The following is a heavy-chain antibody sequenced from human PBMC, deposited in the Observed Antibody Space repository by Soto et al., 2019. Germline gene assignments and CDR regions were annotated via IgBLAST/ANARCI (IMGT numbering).Heavy chain of an antibody. CDR3: AGYCSSTSCYSRY. J-gene: IGHJ4*02. D-gene: IGHD2-2*01. V-gene: IGHV3-30-3*01. CDR1: GFTFSSYA. CDR2: ISYDGSNK. Sequence: PGGSLRLSCAASGFTFSSYAMHWVRQAPGKGLEWVAVISYDGSNKYYADSVKGRFTISRDNSKNTLYLQMNSLRAEDTAVYYCAGYCSSTSCYSRYWGQGT.